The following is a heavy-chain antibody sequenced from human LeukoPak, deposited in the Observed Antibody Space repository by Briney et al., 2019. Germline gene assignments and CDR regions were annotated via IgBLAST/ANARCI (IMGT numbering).Heavy chain of an antibody. CDR2: ISVYNGNT. J-gene: IGHJ4*02. CDR1: GYTFSIYG. Sequence: ASVKVSCKASGYTFSIYGFSWVRQAPGQGLEWMGWISVYNGNTNYAQKLQGRVTMTTDTSTSTAYMELRSLRSDDTAVYYCARELGYCSSTSCYEREKIDYWGQGTLVTVSS. D-gene: IGHD2-2*01. CDR3: ARELGYCSSTSCYEREKIDY. V-gene: IGHV1-18*01.